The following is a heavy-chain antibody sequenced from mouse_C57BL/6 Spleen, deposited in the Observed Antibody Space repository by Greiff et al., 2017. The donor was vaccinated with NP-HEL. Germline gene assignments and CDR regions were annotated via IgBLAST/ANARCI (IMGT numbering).Heavy chain of an antibody. J-gene: IGHJ3*01. D-gene: IGHD4-1*01. V-gene: IGHV1-69*01. Sequence: VQLQQPGAELVMPGASVKLSCKASGYTFTSYWMHWVKQRPGQGLEWIGEIDPSDSYTNYNQKFKGKSTLTVDKSSSTAYMQLSSLTSEDSAVYYCARDGGTGMFAYWGQGTLVTVSA. CDR2: IDPSDSYT. CDR1: GYTFTSYW. CDR3: ARDGGTGMFAY.